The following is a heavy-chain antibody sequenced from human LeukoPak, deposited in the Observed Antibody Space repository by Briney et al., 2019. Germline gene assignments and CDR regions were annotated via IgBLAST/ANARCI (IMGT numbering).Heavy chain of an antibody. Sequence: SETLSLTCTVSGGSISSSTYYRGWIRQPPGKGLEWIGSIYDSGSTYSNPSLKSRPTISVDTSKNQFSLRLRSVTAADTAVYYCAREGYYDSSGYYYDYWGQGTLVTVSS. D-gene: IGHD3-22*01. CDR3: AREGYYDSSGYYYDY. V-gene: IGHV4-39*07. CDR2: IYDSGST. CDR1: GGSISSSTYY. J-gene: IGHJ4*02.